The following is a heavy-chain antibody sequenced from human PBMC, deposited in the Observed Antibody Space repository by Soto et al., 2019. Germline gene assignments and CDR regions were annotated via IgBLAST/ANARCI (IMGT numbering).Heavy chain of an antibody. J-gene: IGHJ4*03. Sequence: SETLSLTCTVSGGSISSGGYYWSWIRQHPGKGLEWIGYIYYSGSTYYNPSLKSRVTISVDTSKNQFSLKLSSVTAADTAVYYCARWDGSGSSTFDYWGQGTTVTVSS. CDR3: ARWDGSGSSTFDY. V-gene: IGHV4-31*03. CDR1: GGSISSGGYY. CDR2: IYYSGST. D-gene: IGHD3-10*01.